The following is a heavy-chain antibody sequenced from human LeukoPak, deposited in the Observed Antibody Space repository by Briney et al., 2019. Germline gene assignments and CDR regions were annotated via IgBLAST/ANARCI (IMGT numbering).Heavy chain of an antibody. Sequence: GGSLRLSCAASGFTFSSYSMNWVRQAPGKGLEWVSSISSSSSYIYYADSVKGRFTISRDNAKNSLYLQMNSLRAEATAVYYCARDLGPEYSSSSGGFWFDHWGQGTLVTVSS. D-gene: IGHD6-6*01. V-gene: IGHV3-21*01. CDR3: ARDLGPEYSSSSGGFWFDH. CDR1: GFTFSSYS. CDR2: ISSSSSYI. J-gene: IGHJ5*02.